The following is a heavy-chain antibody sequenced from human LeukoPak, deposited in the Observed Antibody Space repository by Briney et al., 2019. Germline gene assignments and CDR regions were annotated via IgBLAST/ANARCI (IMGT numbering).Heavy chain of an antibody. Sequence: GASVKVSCKASGYSFTGYYMHWVRQAPGQGLEWMGWINPYSGGTNYAQKFQGRVTMTRDTSISTVYMELSRLRSDDTAVYYCARGSKPYCSSTSCYFDYWGQGTLVTVSS. CDR1: GYSFTGYY. CDR3: ARGSKPYCSSTSCYFDY. D-gene: IGHD2-2*01. V-gene: IGHV1-2*02. CDR2: INPYSGGT. J-gene: IGHJ4*02.